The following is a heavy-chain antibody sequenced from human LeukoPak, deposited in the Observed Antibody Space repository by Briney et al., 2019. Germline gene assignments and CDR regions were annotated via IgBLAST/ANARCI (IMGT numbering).Heavy chain of an antibody. D-gene: IGHD7-27*01. CDR2: IWYDGSDK. CDR1: GFIFNDYA. V-gene: IGHV3-33*08. Sequence: GGSLRLSCAASGFIFNDYAMHWVRQAPGKGLEWVAVIWYDGSDKYYADSVKGRFTISRDNSKKTLYLQMNSLRAEDTALYYCARAGDAFDLWGQGTIVTVSS. CDR3: ARAGDAFDL. J-gene: IGHJ3*01.